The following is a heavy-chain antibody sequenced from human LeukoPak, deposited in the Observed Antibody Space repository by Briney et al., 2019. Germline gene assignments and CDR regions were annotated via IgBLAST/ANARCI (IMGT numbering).Heavy chain of an antibody. CDR2: INGSGAET. D-gene: IGHD3-10*01. J-gene: IGHJ4*02. CDR1: GFTFSSYA. CDR3: AKDYRGSDPMFDY. V-gene: IGHV3-23*01. Sequence: GGSLRLSCVASGFTFSSYAMSWVRQAPGRGLEWVSSINGSGAETWYTDSVKGRFTISRDNSKNTLYLQMNSLRAEDTAVYHCAKDYRGSDPMFDYWGQGTLVTVSS.